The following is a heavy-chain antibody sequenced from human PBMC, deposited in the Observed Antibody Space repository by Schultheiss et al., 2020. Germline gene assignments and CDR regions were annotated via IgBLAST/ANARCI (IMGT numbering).Heavy chain of an antibody. Sequence: WGSLRLSCAGSEFTFSGSTMHWVRQASGKGLEWVGRIRNKANSYATAYAASVNGRFTISRDDSKNTAYLQMNSLKTEDTAVYYCTGGDDAYRGYWGQGTLVTVSS. J-gene: IGHJ4*02. V-gene: IGHV3-73*01. CDR1: EFTFSGST. CDR3: TGGDDAYRGY. CDR2: IRNKANSYAT. D-gene: IGHD3-16*01.